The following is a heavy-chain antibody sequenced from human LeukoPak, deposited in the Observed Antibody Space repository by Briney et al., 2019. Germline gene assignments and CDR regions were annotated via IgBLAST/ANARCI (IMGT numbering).Heavy chain of an antibody. CDR3: ARAQWLLASFDY. CDR1: GFTFTSFS. D-gene: IGHD6-19*01. CDR2: ISSSSTI. V-gene: IGHV3-48*01. Sequence: GGSLRLSCATSGFTFTSFSMNWVRQAPGKGLEWVSYISSSSTIYYADSVKGRFTISRDNAKNSLYLQMNSLRAEDTAVYYCARAQWLLASFDYWGQGTLVTVSS. J-gene: IGHJ4*02.